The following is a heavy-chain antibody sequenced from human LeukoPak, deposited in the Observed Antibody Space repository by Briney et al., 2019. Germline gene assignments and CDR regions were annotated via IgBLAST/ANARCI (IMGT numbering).Heavy chain of an antibody. CDR3: ARGGLYDDPRLY. Sequence: SETLSLTCAVYGGSFSGYYWSWIRQPPGKGLEWIGEINHSGSTNYNPSLKSRVTISVDTSKNQFSLKLSSVTAADTAVYYCARGGLYDDPRLYWGQGTLVTVSS. D-gene: IGHD4-17*01. CDR1: GGSFSGYY. J-gene: IGHJ4*02. CDR2: INHSGST. V-gene: IGHV4-34*01.